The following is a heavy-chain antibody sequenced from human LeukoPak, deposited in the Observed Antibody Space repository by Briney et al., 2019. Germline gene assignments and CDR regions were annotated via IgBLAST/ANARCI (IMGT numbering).Heavy chain of an antibody. D-gene: IGHD3-22*01. CDR1: GGSISSYY. CDR2: IYTSGST. Sequence: PSETLSLTCTVSGGSISSYYWSWIRQPAGKGLEWIGRIYTSGSTNYNPSLKSRVTMSVDTSKNQFSLKLSSVTAADTAVYYCARGLVDYYDSSGYYTNAFDIWGQGTMVTVSS. J-gene: IGHJ3*02. CDR3: ARGLVDYYDSSGYYTNAFDI. V-gene: IGHV4-4*07.